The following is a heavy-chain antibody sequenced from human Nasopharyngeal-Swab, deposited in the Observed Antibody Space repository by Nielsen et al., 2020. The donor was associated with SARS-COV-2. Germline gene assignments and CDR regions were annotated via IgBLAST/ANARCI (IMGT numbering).Heavy chain of an antibody. Sequence: GESLKISCVVSGFPFRTYGMTWVRQAPGKGLEWVSAISGSGDISGSGGNTYYADSVKGRFTISRDNSKNTLSLQMNSLRAEDTAVYYCAKDLRGPYFFWGQGTLVTVSS. D-gene: IGHD2/OR15-2a*01. V-gene: IGHV3-23*01. CDR2: ISGSGDISGSGGNT. CDR3: AKDLRGPYFF. CDR1: GFPFRTYG. J-gene: IGHJ4*02.